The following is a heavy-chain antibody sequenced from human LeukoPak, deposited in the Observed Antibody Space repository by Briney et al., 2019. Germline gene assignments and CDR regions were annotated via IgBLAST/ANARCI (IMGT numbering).Heavy chain of an antibody. CDR1: GGSFSGYY. CDR2: INHSGST. V-gene: IGHV4-34*01. J-gene: IGHJ3*02. Sequence: KPSETLSLTCAVYGGSFSGYYWSWIRQPPGKGLEWIGEINHSGSTNYNPSLKSRVTISVDTSKNQFSLKLSSVTAADTAVYYCARQRYNWNVPDAFDIWGQGTMVTVSS. D-gene: IGHD1-1*01. CDR3: ARQRYNWNVPDAFDI.